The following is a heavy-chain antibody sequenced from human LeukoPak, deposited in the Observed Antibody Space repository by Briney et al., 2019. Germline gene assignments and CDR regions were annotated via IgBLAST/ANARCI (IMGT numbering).Heavy chain of an antibody. CDR1: GFTFSAFW. J-gene: IGHJ4*02. CDR2: INSDDSRT. V-gene: IGHV3-74*01. Sequence: PGGSLRLSCAASGFTFSAFWMHWVRQAPGKGLVWVSRINSDDSRTTYADSVKGRFTISRDNAKNTLFLQMDSLRAEDTALYYCVRSLRSADFWGQGTLVTVSS. CDR3: VRSLRSADF.